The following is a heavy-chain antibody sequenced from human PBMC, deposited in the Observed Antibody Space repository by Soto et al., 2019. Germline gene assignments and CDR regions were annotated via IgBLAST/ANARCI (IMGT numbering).Heavy chain of an antibody. Sequence: ASVNVSCKAPGGTFSSYAISWVRQAPVQGLEWMGGIIPIFGTANCAQKFQGRVTITADESTSTAYMELSSLRSEDTAVYYCARGGALGYCTNGVCYGTYYDYGMDVWG. V-gene: IGHV1-69*13. CDR3: ARGGALGYCTNGVCYGTYYDYGMDV. CDR1: GGTFSSYA. D-gene: IGHD2-8*01. J-gene: IGHJ6*02. CDR2: IIPIFGTA.